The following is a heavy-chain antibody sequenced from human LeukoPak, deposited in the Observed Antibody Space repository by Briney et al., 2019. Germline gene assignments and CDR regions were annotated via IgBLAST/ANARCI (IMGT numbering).Heavy chain of an antibody. CDR3: APRYFDY. CDR2: ISYDGSNK. V-gene: IGHV3-30*03. Sequence: GGSLRLSCAASGFTFSSYGMHWVRQAPGKGLEWVAVISYDGSNKYYADSVKGRFTISRDNSKNTPYLQMNSLRAEDTAVYYCAPRYFDYWGQGTLVTVSS. CDR1: GFTFSSYG. J-gene: IGHJ4*02.